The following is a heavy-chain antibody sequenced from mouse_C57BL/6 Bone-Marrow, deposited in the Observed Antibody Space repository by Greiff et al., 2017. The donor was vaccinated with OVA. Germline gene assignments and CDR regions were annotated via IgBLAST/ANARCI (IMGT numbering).Heavy chain of an antibody. Sequence: QVQLKQPGAELVKPGASVKMSCKASGYTFTSSWITWVKQRPGQGLAWIGDIYPGGGSTNYNEKFKSKATLTVDTSSSTAYMQLSSLTAEGSAVCDCARSRFRAWFAYWGQGTLVTVAA. V-gene: IGHV1-55*01. CDR1: GYTFTSSW. CDR3: ARSRFRAWFAY. CDR2: IYPGGGST. J-gene: IGHJ3*01.